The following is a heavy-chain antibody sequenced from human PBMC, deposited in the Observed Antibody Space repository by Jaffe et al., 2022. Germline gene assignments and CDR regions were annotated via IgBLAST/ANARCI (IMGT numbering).Heavy chain of an antibody. Sequence: QVQLVQSGAEVKKPGSSVKVSCKASGGTFSSYAISWVRQAPGQGLEWMGGIIPIFGTANYAQKFQGRVTITADESTSTAYMELSSLRSEDTAVYYCARAITMVQGVIIGALDSWGQGTLVTVSS. D-gene: IGHD3-10*01. CDR3: ARAITMVQGVIIGALDS. J-gene: IGHJ4*02. CDR2: IIPIFGTA. V-gene: IGHV1-69*01. CDR1: GGTFSSYA.